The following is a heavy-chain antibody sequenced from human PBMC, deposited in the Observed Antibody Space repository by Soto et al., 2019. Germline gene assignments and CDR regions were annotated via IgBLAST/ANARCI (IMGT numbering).Heavy chain of an antibody. CDR1: GGTFSSYT. CDR2: IIPILGIA. CDR3: ARDFDCSSTSCPLDY. J-gene: IGHJ4*02. Sequence: KVSCKASGGTFSSYTISWVRQAPGQGLEWMGRIIPILGIANYAQKFQGRVTITADKSTSTAYMELSSLRSEDTAVYYCARDFDCSSTSCPLDYWGQGTLVTVSS. V-gene: IGHV1-69*04. D-gene: IGHD2-2*01.